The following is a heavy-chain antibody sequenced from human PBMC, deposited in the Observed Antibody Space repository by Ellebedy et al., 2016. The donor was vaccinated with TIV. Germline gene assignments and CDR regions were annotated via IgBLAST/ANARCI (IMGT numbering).Heavy chain of an antibody. V-gene: IGHV3-7*01. Sequence: PGGSLRLSCAASGFTFSIYWMNWVRQAPGKGLEWVANIKEEGSRTSYVDSVRGRFTISRDNAKNSLYLQMNSLRAEDTAVYYCATGARSEGGYWGQGTLVTVSS. CDR1: GFTFSIYW. CDR3: ATGARSEGGY. D-gene: IGHD1-26*01. CDR2: IKEEGSRT. J-gene: IGHJ4*02.